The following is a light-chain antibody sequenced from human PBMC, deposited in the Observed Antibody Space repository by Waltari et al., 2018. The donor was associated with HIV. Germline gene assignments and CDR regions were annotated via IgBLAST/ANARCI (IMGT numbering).Light chain of an antibody. J-gene: IGKJ1*01. CDR3: QQYYSTPWT. V-gene: IGKV4-1*01. Sequence: DIVVIQSPASLAVSSGGRATIICKSTRHVLYSSNNKNYLVWYQQKPGQPPKLLIYWASTRESGVPDRFSGSGSGTDFTLTITSLQAEDVAVYYCQQYYSTPWTFGQGTKVEIK. CDR1: RHVLYSSNNKNY. CDR2: WAS.